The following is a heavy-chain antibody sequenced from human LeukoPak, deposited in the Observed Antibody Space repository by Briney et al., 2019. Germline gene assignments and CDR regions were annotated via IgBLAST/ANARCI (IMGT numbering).Heavy chain of an antibody. V-gene: IGHV4-59*01. CDR3: ARGGSYGTDVDY. J-gene: IGHJ4*02. D-gene: IGHD1-26*01. Sequence: PSETLSLTCTVSGGSISSYYWSWIRQPPGKGLEWIGYIYYSGSTNYNPSLKSRVTISVDTSKNQFSLKLSSVTAADTAVYYCARGGSYGTDVDYWGQGTLVTVSS. CDR2: IYYSGST. CDR1: GGSISSYY.